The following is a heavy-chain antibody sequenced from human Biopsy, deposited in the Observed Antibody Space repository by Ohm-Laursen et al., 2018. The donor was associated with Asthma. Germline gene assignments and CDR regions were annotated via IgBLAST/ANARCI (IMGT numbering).Heavy chain of an antibody. Sequence: ASVKVSCKASGDSLGSFINYAISWVRQAPRQGLEWIGGLIPVLGTADYAPMFEGRVTITADESTSTAYLELTSLRFEDTAVYYCARGYSGTDRIVYYYSGMEVWGQGTTVTVSS. CDR3: ARGYSGTDRIVYYYSGMEV. CDR2: LIPVLGTA. CDR1: GDSLGSFINYA. J-gene: IGHJ6*02. V-gene: IGHV1-69*13. D-gene: IGHD5-12*01.